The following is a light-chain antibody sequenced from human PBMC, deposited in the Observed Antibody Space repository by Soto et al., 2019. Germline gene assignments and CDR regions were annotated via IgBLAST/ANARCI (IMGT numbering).Light chain of an antibody. CDR2: AAS. V-gene: IGKV1-6*01. Sequence: AIQLTQSPSSLSSSLGDLVTISFRASQGIGNDLAWYQQKPGKAPRLLIFAASNLQSGVPSRFSGSGSGTDFTLTISRLQPEDFATYYCLQLYNFSWTFGQGTKADIK. CDR3: LQLYNFSWT. J-gene: IGKJ1*01. CDR1: QGIGND.